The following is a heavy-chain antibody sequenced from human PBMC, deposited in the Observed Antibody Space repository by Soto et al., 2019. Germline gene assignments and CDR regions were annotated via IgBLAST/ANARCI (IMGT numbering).Heavy chain of an antibody. D-gene: IGHD5-18*01. Sequence: QVQLVQSGAEVKKPGASVKVSCKASGYTFTSYAMQWVRQAPGQRLEWMGWINAGNGNTKYSQKFQGRVTITRDTSASTAYMELSSLRSEDTAVYYCARDLGYSYGYNWGQGTLVTVSS. CDR3: ARDLGYSYGYN. V-gene: IGHV1-3*01. CDR2: INAGNGNT. J-gene: IGHJ4*02. CDR1: GYTFTSYA.